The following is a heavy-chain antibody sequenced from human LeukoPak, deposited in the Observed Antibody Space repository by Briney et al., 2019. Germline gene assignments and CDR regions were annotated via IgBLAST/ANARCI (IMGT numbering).Heavy chain of an antibody. V-gene: IGHV3-21*04. CDR1: GFTFSSYH. CDR3: ARGTNWSPLDFDY. J-gene: IGHJ4*02. D-gene: IGHD1-20*01. CDR2: ISSDSSSFK. Sequence: GGSLRLSCAASGFTFSSYHFHWVRQAPGKGLEWVSSISSDSSSFKYYAHSVQGRFTISRDDARNSMYLQMNSLRAEDTAVYYCARGTNWSPLDFDYWGQGSLVTVSS.